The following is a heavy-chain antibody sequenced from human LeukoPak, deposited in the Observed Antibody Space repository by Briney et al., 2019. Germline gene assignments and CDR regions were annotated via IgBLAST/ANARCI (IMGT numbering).Heavy chain of an antibody. Sequence: LETLSLTCTVSGGSISSYYWSWIRQPPGKGLEWIGYIYYSGSTNYNPSLKSRVTISVDTSKNQFSLKLSSVTAADTAVYYCARGSLSYGNDYWGQGTLVTVSS. CDR2: IYYSGST. V-gene: IGHV4-59*01. J-gene: IGHJ4*02. D-gene: IGHD3-16*02. CDR3: ARGSLSYGNDY. CDR1: GGSISSYY.